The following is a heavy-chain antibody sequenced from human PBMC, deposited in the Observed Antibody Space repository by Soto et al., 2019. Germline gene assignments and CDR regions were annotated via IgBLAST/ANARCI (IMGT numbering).Heavy chain of an antibody. CDR1: GFTFSSYA. CDR3: ATCGYSYGHQYYYYYYMDV. Sequence: GGSLRLSCAASGFTFSSYAMSWVRQAPGKGLEWVSAISGSGGSTYYADSVKGRFTISRDNSKNTLYLQMNSLRAEDTAVYYCATCGYSYGHQYYYYYYMDVWGKGTTVTVSS. CDR2: ISGSGGST. J-gene: IGHJ6*03. V-gene: IGHV3-23*01. D-gene: IGHD5-18*01.